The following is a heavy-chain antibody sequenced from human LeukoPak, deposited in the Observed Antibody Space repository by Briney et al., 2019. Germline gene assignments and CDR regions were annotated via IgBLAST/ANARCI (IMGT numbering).Heavy chain of an antibody. CDR2: IYHSGST. D-gene: IGHD1-26*01. J-gene: IGHJ3*02. V-gene: IGHV4-4*02. Sequence: SGTLSLTCAVSGGSISSSNWWSWVRQPPGKGLEWIGEIYHSGSTNYNPSLKSRVTISVDKSKNQFSLKLSSVTAADTAVYYCARDRVVGATIGAFDIWGQGTMVTVSS. CDR3: ARDRVVGATIGAFDI. CDR1: GGSISSSNW.